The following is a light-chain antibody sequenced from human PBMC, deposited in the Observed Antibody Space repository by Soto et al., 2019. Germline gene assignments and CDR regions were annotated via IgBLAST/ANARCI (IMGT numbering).Light chain of an antibody. CDR2: DAS. J-gene: IGKJ5*01. CDR1: QSVSSNY. CDR3: QQYGSSLVP. Sequence: EIVLTQSPGTLSLSPGERATLSCRASQSVSSNYLAWYQQRPGQAPRLLIYDASSRATGIPDRFSGSGSGTDFTLTISRLEPEDFAVYYCQQYGSSLVPFGQGTRLANK. V-gene: IGKV3-20*01.